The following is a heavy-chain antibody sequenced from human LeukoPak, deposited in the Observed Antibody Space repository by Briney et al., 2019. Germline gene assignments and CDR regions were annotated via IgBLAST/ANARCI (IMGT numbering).Heavy chain of an antibody. CDR3: AKSGLNRFDY. V-gene: IGHV3-7*03. CDR1: GFTFSSYW. Sequence: GGSLRLSCAASGFTFSSYWMSWVRQAPGKGLEWVANIKQDGSEKYYVDSVKGQFTISGDNSKNTLYLQMNSLRAEDTAVYYCAKSGLNRFDYWGQGTLVTVPS. CDR2: IKQDGSEK. D-gene: IGHD2-15*01. J-gene: IGHJ4*02.